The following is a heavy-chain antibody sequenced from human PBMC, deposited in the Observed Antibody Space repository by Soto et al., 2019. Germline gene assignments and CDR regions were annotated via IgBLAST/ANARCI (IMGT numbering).Heavy chain of an antibody. D-gene: IGHD4-4*01. Sequence: GGSLRLSCAASGFMFSIYSMNWVRQAPGKGLEWVSYISSSSGVINYADSVKGRFTISGDKAKNSVYLQMNSLRDEDTAVYYCARDHGYSFDYWGQGILVTVSS. CDR3: ARDHGYSFDY. CDR1: GFMFSIYS. J-gene: IGHJ4*02. CDR2: ISSSSGVI. V-gene: IGHV3-48*02.